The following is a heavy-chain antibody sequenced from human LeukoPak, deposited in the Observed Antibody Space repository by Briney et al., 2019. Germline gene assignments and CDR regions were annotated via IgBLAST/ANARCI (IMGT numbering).Heavy chain of an antibody. Sequence: TSEALSLTCTVSGGSISSYYWSWNRQPPGKGLEWIGYIYYSGSTNYNPSLKSRVTISVDTSKNQFSLKLSSVTAADTAVYYCARARLAAAGHDYWGQGTLVTVSS. CDR3: ARARLAAAGHDY. CDR2: IYYSGST. D-gene: IGHD6-13*01. CDR1: GGSISSYY. J-gene: IGHJ4*02. V-gene: IGHV4-59*01.